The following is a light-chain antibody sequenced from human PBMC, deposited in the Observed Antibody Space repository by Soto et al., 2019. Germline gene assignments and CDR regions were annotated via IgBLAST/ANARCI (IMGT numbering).Light chain of an antibody. CDR1: SSDVGGYNY. CDR3: SSYTSSSIVV. V-gene: IGLV2-14*01. J-gene: IGLJ2*01. CDR2: EVS. Sequence: QSVLTQPASVSGSPGQSITISCTGTSSDVGGYNYVSWYQQHPGKAPKLMIYEVSNRPSGVSNRFSGSKSGNTASLTISGLQAEDEADYYCSSYTSSSIVVFGGGTKPTVL.